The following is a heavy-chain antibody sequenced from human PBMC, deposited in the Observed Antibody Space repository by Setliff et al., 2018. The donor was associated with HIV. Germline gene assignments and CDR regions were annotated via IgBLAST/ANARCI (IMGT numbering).Heavy chain of an antibody. J-gene: IGHJ4*02. Sequence: SETLSLTCTVSNDSINYQYWAWIRQPPGKGLEWIGSIYYIGNTNYNPSLKSRVTISVDTSKNQFSLKLSSVTAADTAVYYCARVRGSSYFGTFDYWGQGALVTSPQ. CDR1: NDSINYQY. D-gene: IGHD1-26*01. CDR2: IYYIGNT. CDR3: ARVRGSSYFGTFDY. V-gene: IGHV4-59*11.